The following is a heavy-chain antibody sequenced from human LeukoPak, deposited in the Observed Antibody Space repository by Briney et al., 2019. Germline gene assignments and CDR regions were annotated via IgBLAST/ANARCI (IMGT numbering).Heavy chain of an antibody. D-gene: IGHD6-6*01. Sequence: SETLSLTCAVYGGSFSGYYWSWIRQPPGKGLEWIGEINHSGSTNYNPSLKSRVTISVDTSKNQFSLKLSPVTAADTAVYYCARESSSSTPDAFDIWGQGTMVTVSS. CDR1: GGSFSGYY. CDR3: ARESSSSTPDAFDI. CDR2: INHSGST. V-gene: IGHV4-34*01. J-gene: IGHJ3*02.